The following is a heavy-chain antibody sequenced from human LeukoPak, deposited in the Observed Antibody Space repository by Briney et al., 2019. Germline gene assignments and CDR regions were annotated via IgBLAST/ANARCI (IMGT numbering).Heavy chain of an antibody. J-gene: IGHJ6*03. CDR3: AREGLTTRGYYYYYYMDV. CDR1: GYTFTSYG. V-gene: IGHV1-18*01. D-gene: IGHD4-11*01. Sequence: ASVKVSCKASGYTFTSYGISWVRQAPGQGLEWMGWISAYNGNTNYAQKLQGRVTMTTDTSTSTAYMELKSLRSDDTAVYYCAREGLTTRGYYYYYYMDVWGKGTTVTISS. CDR2: ISAYNGNT.